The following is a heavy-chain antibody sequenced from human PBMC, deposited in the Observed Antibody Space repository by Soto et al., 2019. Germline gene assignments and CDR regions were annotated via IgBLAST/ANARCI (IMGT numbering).Heavy chain of an antibody. CDR3: ARDKITGLFDY. D-gene: IGHD2-8*02. CDR1: GGSITGGSISSTTYY. J-gene: IGHJ4*02. Sequence: TSETLSLTCTVSGGSITGGSISSTTYYWGWMRQPPGKGLEWIASFFIGGNTYYSPSLKSRVTISVDTSKNQFSLKLTSVTAADTAVYYCARDKITGLFDYWGQGTLVTVSS. CDR2: FFIGGNT. V-gene: IGHV4-39*07.